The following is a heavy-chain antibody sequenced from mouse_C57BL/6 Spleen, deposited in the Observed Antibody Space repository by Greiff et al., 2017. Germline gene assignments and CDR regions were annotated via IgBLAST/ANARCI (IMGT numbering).Heavy chain of an antibody. CDR1: GYTFTSYW. Sequence: QVQLQQSGAELVKPGASVKLSCKASGYTFTSYWMHWVKQRPGQGLEWIGMIHPNSGSTNYNEKFKSKATLTLDKSSSTAYMQLSSLTSEDSAVYYCARYPFYDYYFDYWGQGTTLTVSS. J-gene: IGHJ2*01. CDR3: ARYPFYDYYFDY. CDR2: IHPNSGST. D-gene: IGHD2-3*01. V-gene: IGHV1-64*01.